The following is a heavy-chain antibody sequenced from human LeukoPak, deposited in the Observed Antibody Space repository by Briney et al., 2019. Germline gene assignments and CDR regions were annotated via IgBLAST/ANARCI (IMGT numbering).Heavy chain of an antibody. CDR2: IIPILGIT. V-gene: IGHV1-69*04. CDR3: ARRVGRELNYFDY. Sequence: SVKVSCKASGGTFSSYAISRVRQAPGQGLEWMGRIIPILGITNYAQKFQGRVTITADKSTSTAYMELSSLRSEDTAVYYCARRVGRELNYFDYWGQGTLVTVSS. D-gene: IGHD1-26*01. CDR1: GGTFSSYA. J-gene: IGHJ4*02.